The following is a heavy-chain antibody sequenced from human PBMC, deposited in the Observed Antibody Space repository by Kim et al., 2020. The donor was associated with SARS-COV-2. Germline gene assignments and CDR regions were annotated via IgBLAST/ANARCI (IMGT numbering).Heavy chain of an antibody. D-gene: IGHD6-13*01. J-gene: IGHJ4*02. Sequence: GGSLRLSCAASGFTFSRYAMHWVRQAPGKGLEWVTVIANDGKDKKSADSVKGRFTISRDNSKNTLYLQMSSLRAEDTAVYYCARDVSDAAKYYFDYWGQGTLVTVSS. CDR3: ARDVSDAAKYYFDY. V-gene: IGHV3-30*04. CDR1: GFTFSRYA. CDR2: IANDGKDK.